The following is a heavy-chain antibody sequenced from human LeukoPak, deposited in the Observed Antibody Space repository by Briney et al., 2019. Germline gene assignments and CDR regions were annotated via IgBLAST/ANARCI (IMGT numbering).Heavy chain of an antibody. J-gene: IGHJ3*02. D-gene: IGHD3-22*01. CDR1: GVSLSGYY. V-gene: IGHV4-34*01. CDR2: INYSGSIT. Sequence: PSETLSLTCGVDGVSLSGYYWNWIRQSPGKGLEWIGEINYSGSITYNNPSLQSRVTISVDTSKNQFSLKLSSVTAADTAVYYCARVPLYYYDSSGYPHDAFDIWGQGTMVTVSS. CDR3: ARVPLYYYDSSGYPHDAFDI.